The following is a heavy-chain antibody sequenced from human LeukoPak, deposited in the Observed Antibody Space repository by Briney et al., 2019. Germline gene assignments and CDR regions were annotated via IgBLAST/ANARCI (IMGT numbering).Heavy chain of an antibody. CDR1: GFTFSGYE. CDR3: ASGRTYIVGATAPFDY. CDR2: ISSSGSTI. V-gene: IGHV3-48*03. D-gene: IGHD1-26*01. J-gene: IGHJ4*02. Sequence: GGSLRLSCAASGFTFSGYEMNWVRQAPGKGLEWVSYISSSGSTIYYADSVKGRFTISRDNAKNSLYLQMNSLRAEDTAVYYCASGRTYIVGATAPFDYWGQGTLVTVSS.